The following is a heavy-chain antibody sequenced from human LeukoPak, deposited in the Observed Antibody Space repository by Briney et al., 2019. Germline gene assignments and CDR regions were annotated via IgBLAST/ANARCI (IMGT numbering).Heavy chain of an antibody. CDR1: GYSITSGFS. J-gene: IGHJ5*02. CDR3: AREGAVPGIDP. V-gene: IGHV4-38-2*02. D-gene: IGHD3-16*01. Sequence: SETLSLTCAVSGYSITSGFSWGWIRQPPGKGLEWIGTISHSGTTHYKSTLESRLTISMHTSKNLFSLRLTSVTAAATAVYYCAREGAVPGIDPWGQGTLVTVSS. CDR2: ISHSGTT.